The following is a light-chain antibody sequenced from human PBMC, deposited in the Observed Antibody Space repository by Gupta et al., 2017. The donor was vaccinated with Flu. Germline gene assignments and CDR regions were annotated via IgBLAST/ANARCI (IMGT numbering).Light chain of an antibody. CDR1: QDIRQC. CDR3: QKFNGDPLT. V-gene: IGKV1-27*01. CDR2: DGT. J-gene: IGKJ4*01. Sequence: GDRGTITCRATQDIRQCLAWYQHKSGEFPKILIYDGTTLPSGVSSRFSGSGYGTQFTLTITSLQPEDVGMYYCQKFNGDPLTFGGGTKVEIK.